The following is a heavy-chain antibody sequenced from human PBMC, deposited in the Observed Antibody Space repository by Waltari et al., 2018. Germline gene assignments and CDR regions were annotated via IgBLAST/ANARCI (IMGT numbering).Heavy chain of an antibody. CDR1: GGAFSSSA. D-gene: IGHD2-21*01. V-gene: IGHV1-69*10. CDR3: ATGDFSPDY. J-gene: IGHJ4*02. Sequence: QVQLVQSGAEVKKPGSSVKVSCKASGGAFSSSAISWVRQAPGEGLEWLGGVIPMVDIVHYAQRFQGRVTITADKSTSTAYMELSSLRSEDTAVYYCATGDFSPDYWGQGTLVTVSS. CDR2: VIPMVDIV.